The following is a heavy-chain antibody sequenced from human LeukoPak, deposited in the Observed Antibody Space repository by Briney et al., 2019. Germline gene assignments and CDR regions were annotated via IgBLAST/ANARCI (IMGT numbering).Heavy chain of an antibody. CDR1: GFTFSSYG. CDR2: ISYDGSNK. CDR3: ANLLGYCSGGTCYEKY. D-gene: IGHD2-15*01. J-gene: IGHJ4*02. Sequence: PGRSLRLSCAASGFTFSSYGMHWVRQAPGKGLEWVAVISYDGSNKYYADSVKGRFTISRDNSKNTLYLQMNSLRAEDTAVYYCANLLGYCSGGTCYEKYWGQGTLVTVSS. V-gene: IGHV3-30*18.